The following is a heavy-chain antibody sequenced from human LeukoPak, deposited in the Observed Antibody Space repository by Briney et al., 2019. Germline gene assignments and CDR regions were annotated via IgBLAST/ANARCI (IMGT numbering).Heavy chain of an antibody. D-gene: IGHD3-22*01. CDR2: IYSGGST. Sequence: GGSLRLSCAASEFSVGSNYMTWVRQAPGKGLEWVSLIYSGGSTYYADSVKGRFTISRDNSKNTLYLQMNSLRAEDTAVYYCARSKGEYYYDSSGYYPFDYWGQGTLVTVSS. CDR3: ARSKGEYYYDSSGYYPFDY. CDR1: EFSVGSNY. J-gene: IGHJ4*02. V-gene: IGHV3-66*01.